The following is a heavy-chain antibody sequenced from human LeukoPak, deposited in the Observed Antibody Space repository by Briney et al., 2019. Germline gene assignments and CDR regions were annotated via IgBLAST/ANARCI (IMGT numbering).Heavy chain of an antibody. CDR2: IKRDGGEK. Sequence: GGSLRLSCEASTFTFTPGWMSWVRQAPGKGLEWVAMIKRDGGEKHYVDSVKGRFTISRDNAKNSLYLQMNSLRAEDTAVYYCARTGYDFWSGPPDYWGQGTLVTVSS. J-gene: IGHJ4*02. CDR1: TFTFTPGW. V-gene: IGHV3-7*01. D-gene: IGHD3-3*01. CDR3: ARTGYDFWSGPPDY.